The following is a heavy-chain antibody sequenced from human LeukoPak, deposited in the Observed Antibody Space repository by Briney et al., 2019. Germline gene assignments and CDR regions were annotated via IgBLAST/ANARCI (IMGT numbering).Heavy chain of an antibody. CDR2: ISSSGSTI. Sequence: GGSLRLSCAASGFTFSSYEMNWVRQAPGKGLEWVSYISSSGSTIYYADSVKGRFTISRDNAKNSLYLQMNSLRAEDTAAYYCARDVRAPNYYDSSGYNEAFDYWGQGTLVTVSS. D-gene: IGHD3-22*01. CDR3: ARDVRAPNYYDSSGYNEAFDY. J-gene: IGHJ4*02. CDR1: GFTFSSYE. V-gene: IGHV3-48*03.